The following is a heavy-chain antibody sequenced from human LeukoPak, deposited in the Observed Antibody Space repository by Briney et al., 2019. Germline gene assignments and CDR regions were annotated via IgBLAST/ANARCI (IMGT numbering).Heavy chain of an antibody. D-gene: IGHD3-22*01. CDR2: IIPIFGTA. V-gene: IGHV1-69*13. CDR1: GGTFSSYA. J-gene: IGHJ6*03. CDR3: ARARKWLFSGGYYYYYMDV. Sequence: SVKVSCKASGGTFSSYAISWVRQAPGQGLEWMGGIIPIFGTANYAQKLQGRVTITADESTSTAYMELSSLRSEDTAVYYCARARKWLFSGGYYYYYMDVWGKGTTVTVSS.